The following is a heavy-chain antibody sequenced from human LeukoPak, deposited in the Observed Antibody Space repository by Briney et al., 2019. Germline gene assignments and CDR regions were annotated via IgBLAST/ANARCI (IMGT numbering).Heavy chain of an antibody. CDR3: ARRASGSYPDYFDY. D-gene: IGHD1-26*01. Sequence: SETLSLTCTISGGSSSSYYWSWIRQPPGKGLEWIGYIHYSGSTNYNPSLKSRATISLDTSKNQVSLKLSPVTAADTAVYYCARRASGSYPDYFDYWGQGTLVTVSS. J-gene: IGHJ4*02. CDR1: GGSSSSYY. V-gene: IGHV4-59*08. CDR2: IHYSGST.